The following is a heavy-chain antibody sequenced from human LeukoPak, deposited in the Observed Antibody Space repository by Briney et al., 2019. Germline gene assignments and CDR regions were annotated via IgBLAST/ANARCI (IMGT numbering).Heavy chain of an antibody. J-gene: IGHJ4*02. CDR1: LFTFSSYA. Sequence: GGSLRLSCAASLFTFSSYAMTWVRQAPGKGLEWVAFISYDGSNKYYADSVKGRFTISRDNSKNTQYLQMNSLRAEDTAVYYCARDTEDFDYWGQGTLVTVSS. CDR3: ARDTEDFDY. V-gene: IGHV3-30*03. CDR2: ISYDGSNK.